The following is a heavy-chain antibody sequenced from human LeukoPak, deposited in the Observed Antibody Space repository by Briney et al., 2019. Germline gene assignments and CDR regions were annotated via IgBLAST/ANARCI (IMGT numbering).Heavy chain of an antibody. J-gene: IGHJ4*02. CDR3: AKDRRYSYGSFDY. D-gene: IGHD5-18*01. Sequence: PGGSLRLSCAASGFTFSSYAMSWVRQAPGKGLEWVSAISGSGGGTYYADYVKGRFTISRDNSKNTLYLQMNSLRAEDTAVYYCAKDRRYSYGSFDYWGQGTLVTVSS. CDR1: GFTFSSYA. V-gene: IGHV3-23*01. CDR2: ISGSGGGT.